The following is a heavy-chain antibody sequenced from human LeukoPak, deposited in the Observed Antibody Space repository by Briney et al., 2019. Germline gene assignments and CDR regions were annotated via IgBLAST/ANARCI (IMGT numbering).Heavy chain of an antibody. CDR2: IYYSGST. V-gene: IGHV4-31*03. Sequence: SQTLSLTRTVSGGSISSGGYYWSWIRQHPGKGLEWIAYIYYSGSTYYNPSLKSRVTISVDTSKNHFSLKLSSVTAADTAVYYCARAEATVTTYGFDIWGQGTMVTVSS. D-gene: IGHD4-17*01. CDR3: ARAEATVTTYGFDI. CDR1: GGSISSGGYY. J-gene: IGHJ3*02.